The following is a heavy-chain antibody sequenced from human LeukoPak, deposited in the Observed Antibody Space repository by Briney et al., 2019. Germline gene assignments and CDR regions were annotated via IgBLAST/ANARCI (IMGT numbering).Heavy chain of an antibody. CDR1: GGSFSGYY. D-gene: IGHD6-6*01. J-gene: IGHJ6*02. Sequence: KPSETLSLTCTVYGGSFSGYYWSWIRQPPGKGLERIGEINHSGSTNYNPSRKSRVTISVDTSKNQFSLKLSSVTAADTAVYYCARDLKRSSSSLPVGGMDVWGQGTTVTVSS. CDR3: ARDLKRSSSSLPVGGMDV. V-gene: IGHV4-34*01. CDR2: INHSGST.